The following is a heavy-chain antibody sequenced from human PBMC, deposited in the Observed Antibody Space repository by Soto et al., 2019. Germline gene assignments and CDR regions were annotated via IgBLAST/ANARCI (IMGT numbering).Heavy chain of an antibody. CDR2: IYYSGST. CDR1: GGSISSGDYS. Sequence: PSETLSLTCPVSGGSISSGDYSWGWIRQPPGKGLEWIGYIYYSGSTYYNPSLKSRVTISVDTSKNQFSLKLSSVTAADTAVYYCARKEATMVRGVISPWGQGTLVTVSS. V-gene: IGHV4-30-4*01. CDR3: ARKEATMVRGVISP. J-gene: IGHJ5*02. D-gene: IGHD3-10*01.